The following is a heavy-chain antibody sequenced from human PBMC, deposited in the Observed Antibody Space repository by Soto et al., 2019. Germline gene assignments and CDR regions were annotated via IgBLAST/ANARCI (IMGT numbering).Heavy chain of an antibody. V-gene: IGHV3-23*01. CDR1: GFTFYSYA. J-gene: IGHJ3*02. CDR2: IGSVGGDT. D-gene: IGHD1-20*01. Sequence: GGSLRLSCAASGFTFYSYAMSWVRQAPGKGLEWVSTIGSVGGDTYYADSVKGRFTISRDDSKNTLLLQMNGLRAEDTAVYYCVKDRMAYNSVWDPFDIWGQGTMVTVSS. CDR3: VKDRMAYNSVWDPFDI.